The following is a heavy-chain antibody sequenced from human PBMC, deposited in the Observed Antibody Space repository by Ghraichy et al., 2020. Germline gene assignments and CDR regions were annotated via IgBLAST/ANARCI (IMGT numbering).Heavy chain of an antibody. CDR2: IHHRGST. CDR3: TRGRFRPGYCNSGGCYYFDL. D-gene: IGHD2-15*01. CDR1: DGSFSGHY. J-gene: IGHJ4*02. V-gene: IGHV4-34*01. Sequence: SETLSLTCAVYDGSFSGHYWTWIRQTPGKGLEWIGEIHHRGSTNYNPSLKSRVTMSVDTSKNQFSLKLTSVTAADTAVYYCTRGRFRPGYCNSGGCYYFDLWGQGTLVTVSS.